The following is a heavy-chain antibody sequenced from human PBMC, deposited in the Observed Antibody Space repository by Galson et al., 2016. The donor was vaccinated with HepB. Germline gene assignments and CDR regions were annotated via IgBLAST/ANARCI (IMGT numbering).Heavy chain of an antibody. J-gene: IGHJ4*02. D-gene: IGHD1-26*01. CDR3: ARADSGSYYSSVDY. CDR1: GYTFTSYA. CDR2: INAGNGNT. Sequence: SVKVSCKASGYTFTSYALHWVRQAPGQRLEWMGWINAGNGNTKYSQKFQGRVTITRDTSESTAYMELSSLRSEDTAVYYCARADSGSYYSSVDYWGQGTLVTVSS. V-gene: IGHV1-3*01.